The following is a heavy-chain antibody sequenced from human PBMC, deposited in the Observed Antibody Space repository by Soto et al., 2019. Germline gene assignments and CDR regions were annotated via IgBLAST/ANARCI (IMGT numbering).Heavy chain of an antibody. CDR3: ARPSPIGKGWFDP. V-gene: IGHV3-48*01. D-gene: IGHD3-10*01. CDR2: ISSSSSTI. J-gene: IGHJ5*02. CDR1: GFTFSSYS. Sequence: EVQLVESGGGLVQPGGSLRLSCAASGFTFSSYSMNWVRQAPVKGLECVSYISSSSSTIYYADSVKGRFTISRDNAKNSLYLQMNSLRAEDTAVYYCARPSPIGKGWFDPWGQGTLVTVSS.